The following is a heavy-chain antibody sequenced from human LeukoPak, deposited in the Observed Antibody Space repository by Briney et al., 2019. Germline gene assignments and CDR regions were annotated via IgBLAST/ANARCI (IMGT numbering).Heavy chain of an antibody. CDR1: GFTASSNY. CDR3: ARETLSGYTKNFDY. CDR2: IYSGGST. J-gene: IGHJ4*02. D-gene: IGHD5-12*01. Sequence: GGSLRLSCAASGFTASSNYMSWVRQAPGKGLEWVSVIYSGGSTYYADSVKGRFTISRDNSKNTLYLQMNSLRAEDTAVYYCARETLSGYTKNFDYWGQGTLVTVSS. V-gene: IGHV3-53*01.